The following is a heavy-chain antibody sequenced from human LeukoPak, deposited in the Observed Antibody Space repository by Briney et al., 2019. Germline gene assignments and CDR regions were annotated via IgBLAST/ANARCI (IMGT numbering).Heavy chain of an antibody. V-gene: IGHV3-9*01. J-gene: IGHJ2*01. CDR3: AKDRGYGSGSYRYFDL. CDR1: GFTFDDYA. Sequence: PGGSLRLSCAASGFTFDDYAMHWVRQAPGKGLEWVSGISWNSGSIGYADSVKGRFTISRDNAKNSLYLQMNSLRAEDTALYYCAKDRGYGSGSYRYFDLWGRGTLVTVSS. CDR2: ISWNSGSI. D-gene: IGHD3-10*01.